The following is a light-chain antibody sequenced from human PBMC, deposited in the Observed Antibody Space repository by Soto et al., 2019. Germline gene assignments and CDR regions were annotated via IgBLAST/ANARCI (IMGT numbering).Light chain of an antibody. V-gene: IGKV3-20*01. Sequence: EIVLTQSPGTLSLSPGERATLSCRASQSVSSSYLAWYQQKPGQAPRLLIYGASSRATGIPDRFSGSGSGTDFTLTISRLDPQDSAVYYCQQYGSSPQTFGQGTKV. CDR1: QSVSSSY. J-gene: IGKJ1*01. CDR2: GAS. CDR3: QQYGSSPQT.